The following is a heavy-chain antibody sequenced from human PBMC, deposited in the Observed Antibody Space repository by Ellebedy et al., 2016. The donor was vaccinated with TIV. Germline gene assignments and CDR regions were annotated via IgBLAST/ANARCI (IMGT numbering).Heavy chain of an antibody. CDR3: ARDRNYGSSFDAFDI. V-gene: IGHV3-21*01. J-gene: IGHJ3*02. CDR2: ISSSSSYI. D-gene: IGHD6-6*01. Sequence: GESLKISXAASGFTFSSYSMNWVRQAPGKGLEWVSSISSSSSYIYYADSVKGRFTISRDNAKNSLYLQMNSLRAEDTAVYYCARDRNYGSSFDAFDIWGQGTMVTVSS. CDR1: GFTFSSYS.